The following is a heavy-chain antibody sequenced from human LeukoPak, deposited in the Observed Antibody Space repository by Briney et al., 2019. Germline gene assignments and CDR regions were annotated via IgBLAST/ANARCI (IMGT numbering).Heavy chain of an antibody. CDR2: IIPIFGTA. CDR3: ARDAVSTYCSSTSCSVDP. J-gene: IGHJ5*02. D-gene: IGHD2-2*01. Sequence: GSSVKVSCKASGGTFSSYAISWVRQAPGQGLEWMGGIIPIFGTANYAQKFQGRVTITADESTSTAYMELSSLRSEDTAVYYCARDAVSTYCSSTSCSVDPWGQGTLVTVSS. CDR1: GGTFSSYA. V-gene: IGHV1-69*01.